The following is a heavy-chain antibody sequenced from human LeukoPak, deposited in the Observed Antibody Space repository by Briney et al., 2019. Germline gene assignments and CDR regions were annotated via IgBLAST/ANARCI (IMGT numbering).Heavy chain of an antibody. V-gene: IGHV3-30*18. J-gene: IGHJ6*04. D-gene: IGHD3-10*02. CDR2: ISYDGSNK. Sequence: GGSLRLSCAASGFTFSDYSMNWVRQAPGKGLEWLAVISYDGSNKFYADSVKGRFTISRDNSKNTLYLQMNSLRAEDTAVYYCAELGITMIGGVWGKGTTVTISS. CDR3: AELGITMIGGV. CDR1: GFTFSDYS.